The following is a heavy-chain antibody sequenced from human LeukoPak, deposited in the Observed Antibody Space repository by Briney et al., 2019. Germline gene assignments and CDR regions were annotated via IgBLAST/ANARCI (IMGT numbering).Heavy chain of an antibody. CDR3: ARRIAVSATFDY. J-gene: IGHJ4*02. V-gene: IGHV5-51*01. D-gene: IGHD6-13*01. CDR2: IYPGDSET. CDR1: GYSFTSYW. Sequence: HGESLKISCKGSGYSFTSYWIAWVRQMPGKGLEWMGIIYPGDSETRYSPSFQGQVTISADKSISTAYLQWSSLKALDTAMYYCARRIAVSATFDYWGQGTLVTVSS.